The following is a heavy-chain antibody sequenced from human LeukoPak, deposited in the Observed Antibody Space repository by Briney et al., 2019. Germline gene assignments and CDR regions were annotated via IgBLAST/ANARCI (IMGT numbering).Heavy chain of an antibody. CDR2: SFWNDEK. Sequence: SGPVLVKPTETLTLTCTVSGVSLSNARMGVSWIRQPPGKALEWLAHSFWNDEKCYITSLKSKLTIAKDTPKNQVVITMTNMDPVDTATYYCARIKVVYDSSGYFGSYFDYWGQGTLVTVSS. CDR1: GVSLSNARMG. CDR3: ARIKVVYDSSGYFGSYFDY. V-gene: IGHV2-26*01. J-gene: IGHJ4*02. D-gene: IGHD3-22*01.